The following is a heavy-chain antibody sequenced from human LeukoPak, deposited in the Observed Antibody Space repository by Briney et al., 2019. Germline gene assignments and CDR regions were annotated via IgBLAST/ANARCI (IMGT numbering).Heavy chain of an antibody. CDR2: IIPISGTA. CDR1: GGTFSNYA. D-gene: IGHD4-17*01. CDR3: ARVVENYGVAIRYYYYYGMDV. Sequence: ASVKVSCKASGGTFSNYAISWVRQAPGQSLEWMGKIIPISGTADYAQKFQGRVTITADKSTSTAYMELSSLRSEDTAVYYCARVVENYGVAIRYYYYYGMDVWRQGTTVTVS. V-gene: IGHV1-69*06. J-gene: IGHJ6*02.